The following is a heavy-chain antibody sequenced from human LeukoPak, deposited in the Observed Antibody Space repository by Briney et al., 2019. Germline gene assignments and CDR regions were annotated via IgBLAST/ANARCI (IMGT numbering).Heavy chain of an antibody. CDR3: TTVGPQGPYYYGSGTYSGDY. J-gene: IGHJ4*02. CDR1: GFSFSNAW. D-gene: IGHD3-10*01. CDR2: IKSKTYGGTT. V-gene: IGHV3-15*01. Sequence: KTGGSLRLSCAASGFSFSNAWMSWVRKAPGKGLEWVGRIKSKTYGGTTDYAAPVKGRFTISRDDSKNTLYLQMNSLKTEDTAVYYCTTVGPQGPYYYGSGTYSGDYWGQGTLVTVSS.